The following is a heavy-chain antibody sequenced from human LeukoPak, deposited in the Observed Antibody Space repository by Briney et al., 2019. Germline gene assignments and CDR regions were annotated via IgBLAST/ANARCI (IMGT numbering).Heavy chain of an antibody. J-gene: IGHJ4*02. CDR2: IWYDGSNK. Sequence: PGGSLRLSCAASGFIFSNYGMHWVRQAPGKGLEWVAVIWYDGSNKYYADSVKGRFTISRDNAKNMLYLQMNSLRAEDTAVYYCARKSYSSYDYWGQGTLVTVSS. CDR3: ARKSYSSYDY. CDR1: GFIFSNYG. D-gene: IGHD6-6*01. V-gene: IGHV3-33*01.